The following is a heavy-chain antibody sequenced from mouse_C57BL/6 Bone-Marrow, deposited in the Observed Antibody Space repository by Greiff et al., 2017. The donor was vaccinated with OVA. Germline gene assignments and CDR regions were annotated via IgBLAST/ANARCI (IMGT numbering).Heavy chain of an antibody. Sequence: EVHLVESGGGLVKPGGSLKLSCAASGFTFSDYGMHWVRQAPEKGLEWVAYISSGSSTIYYADTVKGRFTISTDNAKNTLFLQMTSLRSEDTDMYYCARINYWYFDVWGTGTTVTVSS. CDR3: ARINYWYFDV. CDR1: GFTFSDYG. J-gene: IGHJ1*03. CDR2: ISSGSSTI. V-gene: IGHV5-17*01.